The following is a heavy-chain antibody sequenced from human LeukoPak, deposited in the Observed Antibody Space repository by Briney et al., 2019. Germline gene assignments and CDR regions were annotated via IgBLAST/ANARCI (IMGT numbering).Heavy chain of an antibody. D-gene: IGHD2-8*01. Sequence: SETLSLTCTVSGGSISSYFWTWIRQPAGRGLEWIGRSYTSGSTNYNPSLKSRVTMSLDTSKNQFSLKLTSVTAADTAVYYCARGSRGMDFDYWGQGTLVTVSS. J-gene: IGHJ4*02. CDR1: GGSISSYF. CDR2: SYTSGST. CDR3: ARGSRGMDFDY. V-gene: IGHV4-4*07.